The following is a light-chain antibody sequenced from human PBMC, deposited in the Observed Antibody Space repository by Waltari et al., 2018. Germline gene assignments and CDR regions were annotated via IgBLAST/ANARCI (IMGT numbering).Light chain of an antibody. CDR2: EVS. CDR1: SNDVGGYGY. CDR3: QVWDVTTNSVV. V-gene: IGLV2-14*01. Sequence: QSALTQPACVSGSPGQSVSISCTGTSNDVGGYGYVSWYQQFPGKAPKLMIYEVSYRPSGVSSRFSCSNSGYTSSLTISWVEAGDEAYYHCQVWDVTTNSVVFGGGTRLTVL. J-gene: IGLJ3*02.